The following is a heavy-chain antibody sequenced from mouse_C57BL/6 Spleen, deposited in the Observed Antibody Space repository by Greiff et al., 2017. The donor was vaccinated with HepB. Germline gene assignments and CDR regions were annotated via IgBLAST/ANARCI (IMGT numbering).Heavy chain of an antibody. Sequence: QVQLKQSGAELARPGASVKMSCKASGYTFTSYTMHWVKQRPGQGLEWIGYINPSSGYTKYNQKFKDKATLTADKSSSTAYMQLSSLTSEDSAVYYCARAYYSNYEGAMDYWGQGTSVTVSS. J-gene: IGHJ4*01. CDR2: INPSSGYT. CDR3: ARAYYSNYEGAMDY. CDR1: GYTFTSYT. V-gene: IGHV1-4*01. D-gene: IGHD2-5*01.